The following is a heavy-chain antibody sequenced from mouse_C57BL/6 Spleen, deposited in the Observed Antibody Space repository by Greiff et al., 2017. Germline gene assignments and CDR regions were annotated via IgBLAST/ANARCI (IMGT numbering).Heavy chain of an antibody. CDR1: GYTFTDYN. J-gene: IGHJ3*01. Sequence: EVQLQQSGPELVKPGASVKMSCKASGYTFTDYNMHWVKQSHGKSLEWIGYINPNNGGTSYNQKFKGKATLTVNKSSSTAYMELRSLTSEDSAVYYCAEGGYGYDDAWFAYWGQGTLVTVSA. D-gene: IGHD2-2*01. CDR2: INPNNGGT. CDR3: AEGGYGYDDAWFAY. V-gene: IGHV1-22*01.